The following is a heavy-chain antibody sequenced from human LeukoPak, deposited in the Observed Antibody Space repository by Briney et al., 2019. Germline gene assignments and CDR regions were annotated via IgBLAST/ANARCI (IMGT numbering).Heavy chain of an antibody. CDR1: GFTFSSYA. J-gene: IGHJ4*02. CDR2: ISGSGGSS. Sequence: PGGSLRLSCAASGFTFSSYAMSWVRQAPGKGLEWVSAISGSGGSSYYADSVKGRFTISRDNSKNTLYLQMNSLRAEDTAVYYCAKRYSSSWELDYWGQGTLVTVSS. V-gene: IGHV3-23*01. CDR3: AKRYSSSWELDY. D-gene: IGHD6-13*01.